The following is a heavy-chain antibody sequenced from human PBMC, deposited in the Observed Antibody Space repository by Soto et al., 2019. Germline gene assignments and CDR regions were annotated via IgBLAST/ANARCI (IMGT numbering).Heavy chain of an antibody. CDR1: GGSISSGGYY. CDR3: AIDPGPITITGWLHP. D-gene: IGHD3-3*01. V-gene: IGHV4-31*03. CDR2: IYYSGST. J-gene: IGHJ5*02. Sequence: PSETLSLTCTVSGGSISSGGYYWSWIRQHPGKGLEWTGNIYYSGSTSYNPSLKSRVTISVDTSKNQFSLKLSSVTAADTAVYYCAIDPGPITITGWLHPWGQGTLVT.